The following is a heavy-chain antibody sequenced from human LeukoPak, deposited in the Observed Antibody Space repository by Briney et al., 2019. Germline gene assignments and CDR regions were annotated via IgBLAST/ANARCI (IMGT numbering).Heavy chain of an antibody. CDR2: IIPIFGTA. J-gene: IGHJ5*02. D-gene: IGHD6-6*01. CDR3: ARGIAARPSNWFDP. Sequence: AASVKVSCKASGGTFSSYAISWVRQAPGQGLEWMGGIIPIFGTANYAQKFQGRVTITADESTSTAYMELSSLRSEDTAVYYCARGIAARPSNWFDPWGQGTLVTVSS. V-gene: IGHV1-69*01. CDR1: GGTFSSYA.